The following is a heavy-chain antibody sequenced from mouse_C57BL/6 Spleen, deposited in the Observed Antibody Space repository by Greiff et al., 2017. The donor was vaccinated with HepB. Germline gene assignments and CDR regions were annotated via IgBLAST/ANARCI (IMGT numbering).Heavy chain of an antibody. CDR1: GYSITSGYY. Sequence: EVKLQESGPGLVKPSQSLSLTCSVTGYSITSGYYWNWIRQFPGNKLEWMGYISYDGSNNYNPSLKNRISITRDTSKNQFFLKLNSVTTEDTATYYCARDDYGKRPFDYWGQGTTLTVSS. CDR3: ARDDYGKRPFDY. J-gene: IGHJ2*01. D-gene: IGHD1-1*01. V-gene: IGHV3-6*01. CDR2: ISYDGSN.